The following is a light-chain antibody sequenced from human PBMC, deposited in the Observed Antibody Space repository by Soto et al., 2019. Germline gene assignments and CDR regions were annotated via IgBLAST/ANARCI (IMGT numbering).Light chain of an antibody. V-gene: IGKV1-39*01. CDR3: QQSYTTPPWT. Sequence: EIQITQCPCSLSTSVVYRVTITCPASQSISNYLNWYQQKPGKAPKVLIYDAPSLQGGVPSRFSGSGSGTDFTLTISSLQPEDFATYYCQQSYTTPPWTFGQGTKVDI. CDR1: QSISNY. CDR2: DAP. J-gene: IGKJ1*01.